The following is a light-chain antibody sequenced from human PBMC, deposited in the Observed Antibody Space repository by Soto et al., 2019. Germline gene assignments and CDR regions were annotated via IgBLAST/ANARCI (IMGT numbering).Light chain of an antibody. CDR2: GSS. Sequence: EIVLTQSPGTLSLSPGESATLSCRASQSVNRWSLDLHQQKPGQAPRVLIYGSSSRATGIADRFSGSGCGTDFTLTISSLEPEDFALYYCQRYRGAPSMYTLGQGTKLEI. V-gene: IGKV3-20*01. CDR3: QRYRGAPSMYT. J-gene: IGKJ2*01. CDR1: QSVNRWS.